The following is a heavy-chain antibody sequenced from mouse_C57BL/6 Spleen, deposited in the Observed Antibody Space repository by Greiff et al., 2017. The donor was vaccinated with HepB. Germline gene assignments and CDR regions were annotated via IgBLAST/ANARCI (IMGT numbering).Heavy chain of an antibody. V-gene: IGHV1-85*01. CDR3: ARERTYYSNWFAY. D-gene: IGHD2-5*01. Sequence: VQLQQSGPELVKPGASVKLSCKASGYTFTSYDINWVKQRPGQGLEWIGWIYPRDGSTKYNEKFKGKATLTVDTSSSTAYMELHSLTSEDSAVYCCARERTYYSNWFAYWGQGTLVTVSA. J-gene: IGHJ3*01. CDR1: GYTFTSYD. CDR2: IYPRDGST.